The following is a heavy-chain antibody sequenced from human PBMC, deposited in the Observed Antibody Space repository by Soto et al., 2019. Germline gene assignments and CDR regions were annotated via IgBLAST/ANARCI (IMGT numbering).Heavy chain of an antibody. CDR1: GGSFSGYY. CDR3: ARGHLVVGKYYFDY. D-gene: IGHD2-15*01. CDR2: INHSGST. Sequence: SETLSLTCAVYGGSFSGYYWSWIRQPPGKGLEWIGEINHSGSTNYNPSLKSRVTISVDTSKNQFSLKLSSGTAADTAVYYCARGHLVVGKYYFDYWGQGTLVTVSS. V-gene: IGHV4-34*01. J-gene: IGHJ4*02.